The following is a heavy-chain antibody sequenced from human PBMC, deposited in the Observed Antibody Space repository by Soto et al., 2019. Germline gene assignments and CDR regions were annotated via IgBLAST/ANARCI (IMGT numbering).Heavy chain of an antibody. D-gene: IGHD6-6*01. J-gene: IGHJ4*02. CDR3: TTDGGLGPRPIFDL. CDR2: TKSKVDGGTT. V-gene: IGHV3-15*01. Sequence: EVHLVESGGGLVKPGGSLRLSCGASGFTFINAWFSWVRQAPGKGLEWIGRTKSKVDGGTTDFAAPVRGRFTISRDDSTNTLVLQMSSLKTEDTAMYYCTTDGGLGPRPIFDLWGQGTLVSVSA. CDR1: GFTFINAW.